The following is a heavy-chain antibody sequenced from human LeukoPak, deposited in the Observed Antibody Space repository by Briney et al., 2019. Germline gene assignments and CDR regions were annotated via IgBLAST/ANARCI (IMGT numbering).Heavy chain of an antibody. J-gene: IGHJ6*02. Sequence: ASVKVSCKASGYTFTSYAMNWVRQAPGQGLEWMGWMNTNTGNPTYAQGFTGRFVFSLDTSVSTAYLQISSLKAEDTAVYYCARGGFANGSGSYLSGMDVWGQGTTVTVSS. CDR3: ARGGFANGSGSYLSGMDV. CDR1: GYTFTSYA. D-gene: IGHD3-10*01. V-gene: IGHV7-4-1*02. CDR2: MNTNTGNP.